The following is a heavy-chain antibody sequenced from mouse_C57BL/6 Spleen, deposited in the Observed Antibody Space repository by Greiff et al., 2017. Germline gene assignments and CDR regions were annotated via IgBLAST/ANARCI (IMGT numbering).Heavy chain of an antibody. Sequence: ESGPGILQSSQTLSLTCSFSGFSLSTSGMGVSWIRQPSGKGLEWLAHIYWDDDKRYNPSLKSRLTISKDTSRNQVFLKITSVDTADTATYYCARGYYGSGYGYFDVWGTGTTVTVSS. D-gene: IGHD1-1*01. J-gene: IGHJ1*03. CDR2: IYWDDDK. V-gene: IGHV8-12*01. CDR1: GFSLSTSGMG. CDR3: ARGYYGSGYGYFDV.